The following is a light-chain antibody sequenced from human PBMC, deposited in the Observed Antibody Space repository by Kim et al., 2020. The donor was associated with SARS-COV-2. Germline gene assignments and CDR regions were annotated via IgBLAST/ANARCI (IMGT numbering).Light chain of an antibody. CDR2: GAS. CDR1: QSVGSA. V-gene: IGKV3-15*01. CDR3: QQYTWPLYT. Sequence: EKVMTQSPATLSVSPGERATLFCRASQSVGSALAWYQQRPGQSPRLLIYGASIRATDIPVRFSGSGFGTEFTLTISNVQSEDFAVYYCQQYTWPLYTFGQGTKLEI. J-gene: IGKJ2*01.